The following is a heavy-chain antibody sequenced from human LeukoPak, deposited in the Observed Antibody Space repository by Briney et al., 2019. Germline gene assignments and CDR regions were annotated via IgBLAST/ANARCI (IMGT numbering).Heavy chain of an antibody. V-gene: IGHV3-7*01. CDR1: GFTFSRYW. CDR3: ARDGWSPDY. J-gene: IGHJ4*02. CDR2: IKQDGSEK. Sequence: GVLRLSCAASGFTFSRYWMSWVSPAPGKGLEWVATIKQDGSEKYYVDSVRGRFTIFRDNAKHSLYLQMNSLRAEDTAVYYCARDGWSPDYWGQGTLVTVS.